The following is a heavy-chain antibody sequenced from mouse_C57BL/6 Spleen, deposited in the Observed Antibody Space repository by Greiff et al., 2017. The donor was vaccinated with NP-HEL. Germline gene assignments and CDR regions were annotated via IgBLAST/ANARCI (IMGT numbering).Heavy chain of an antibody. V-gene: IGHV1-64*01. J-gene: IGHJ2*01. CDR1: GYTFTSYW. CDR3: ARRHYGSSYDYFDY. CDR2: IHPNSGST. D-gene: IGHD1-1*01. Sequence: QVQLQQPGAELVKPGASVKLSCKASGYTFTSYWMHWVKQRPGQGLEWIGMIHPNSGSTNYNEKFKSKATLTVDKSSSTAYMQLSSLTSEDSAVYYCARRHYGSSYDYFDYWGQGTTLTVSS.